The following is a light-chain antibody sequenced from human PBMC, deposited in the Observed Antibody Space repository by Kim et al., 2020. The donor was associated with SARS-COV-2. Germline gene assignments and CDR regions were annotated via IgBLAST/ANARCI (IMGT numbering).Light chain of an antibody. J-gene: IGLJ1*01. V-gene: IGLV1-40*01. CDR1: AFNIGANYD. Sequence: VTISCTGSAFNIGANYDVHWYRQLPGTAPKLLIYGTTYRSSGVPDRISASKSGTSASLAITGLQDEDEAVYYCQSFDSSLGGARVFGTGTKVTVL. CDR3: QSFDSSLGGARV. CDR2: GTT.